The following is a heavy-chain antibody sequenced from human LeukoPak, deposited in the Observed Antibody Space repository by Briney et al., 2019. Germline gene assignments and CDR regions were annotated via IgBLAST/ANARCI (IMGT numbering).Heavy chain of an antibody. CDR1: GFTFSSYS. Sequence: PGGSLRLSCAASGFTFSSYSMNWVRQAPGKGLEWVALISYDGSNKYYADSVKGRFTISRDNSKNTLYLQMNSLRAEDTAVYYCAKGGKYQLLTLFDYWGQGTLVTVSS. J-gene: IGHJ4*02. D-gene: IGHD2-2*01. CDR3: AKGGKYQLLTLFDY. V-gene: IGHV3-30*18. CDR2: ISYDGSNK.